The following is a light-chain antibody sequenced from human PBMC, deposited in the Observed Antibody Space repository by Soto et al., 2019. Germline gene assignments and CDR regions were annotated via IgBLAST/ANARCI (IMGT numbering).Light chain of an antibody. Sequence: QSVLTQPASVSDSPGQSITISCTGTSSDVGGSNFVSWYQQHPGKPPKLIIYDVASRPSGVSNRFSGSKSGSTASLIISRLQTADEADYYCVSYTSSTTYVFGTGTKVTVL. CDR3: VSYTSSTTYV. CDR2: DVA. J-gene: IGLJ1*01. V-gene: IGLV2-14*03. CDR1: SSDVGGSNF.